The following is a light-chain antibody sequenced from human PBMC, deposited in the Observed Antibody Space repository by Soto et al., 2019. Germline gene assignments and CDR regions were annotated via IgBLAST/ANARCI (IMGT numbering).Light chain of an antibody. J-gene: IGKJ3*01. V-gene: IGKV3-20*01. CDR1: QAVNTR. CDR3: QQYGSSPFT. CDR2: LAS. Sequence: EIVLTQSPANMSSFPGDRVTLSCRASQAVNTRLAWYQHKPGQAPRLLIYLASSRATGIPDRFSGSGSGTDFTLTISRLEPEDFAVYYCQQYGSSPFTFGPGTNVDIK.